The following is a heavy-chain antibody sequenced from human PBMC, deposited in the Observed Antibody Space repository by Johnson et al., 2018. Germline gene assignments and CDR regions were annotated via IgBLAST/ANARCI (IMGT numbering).Heavy chain of an antibody. D-gene: IGHD2-2*01. Sequence: QVQLVESGAEVKKPGASVKVSCKASGYTFTSHDINWVRQATGQGLEWMGWMNPNSGNTGYAQKFQGRVTMTRNTSISTAYLELSSLRSEDTAVYYGARGLIGSASSLFRHWGQGTPVTGSS. CDR1: GYTFTSHD. J-gene: IGHJ1*01. CDR3: ARGLIGSASSLFRH. V-gene: IGHV1-8*01. CDR2: MNPNSGNT.